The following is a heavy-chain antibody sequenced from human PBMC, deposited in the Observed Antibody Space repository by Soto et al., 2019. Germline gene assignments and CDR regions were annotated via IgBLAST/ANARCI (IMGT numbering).Heavy chain of an antibody. D-gene: IGHD2-2*01. CDR3: AREAGYCSRTSCYRRAFDT. V-gene: IGHV3-74*01. Sequence: EVQLVESGGDLVQPGGSLRLSCAASGFTFSGHWMHWVRQVPGKGLVWVSRINTDGGSTSYADSVKGRFNISRDNAKNTLFLQMTGLRVDDTSVYYCAREAGYCSRTSCYRRAFDTWGQGTMVTVSS. CDR1: GFTFSGHW. CDR2: INTDGGST. J-gene: IGHJ3*02.